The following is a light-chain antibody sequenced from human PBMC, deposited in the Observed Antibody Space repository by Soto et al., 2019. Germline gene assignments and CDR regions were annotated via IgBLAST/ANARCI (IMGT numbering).Light chain of an antibody. Sequence: EIVLTQSPGTLSLSPGERATLSCRASQSLSSNYLAWYQQKPGQAPRLVLYGASTRPTGIPDRFSGSGSGTEFTLTISRLEPEDFAVYYCHHYSRSPPYTFGQGTKLDIK. CDR2: GAS. J-gene: IGKJ2*01. CDR3: HHYSRSPPYT. CDR1: QSLSSNY. V-gene: IGKV3-20*01.